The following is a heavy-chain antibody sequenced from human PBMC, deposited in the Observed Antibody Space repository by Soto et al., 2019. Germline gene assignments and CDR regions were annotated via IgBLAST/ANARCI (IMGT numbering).Heavy chain of an antibody. J-gene: IGHJ3*02. CDR1: GFTFSSYG. CDR3: ARDQSTRGAFDI. D-gene: IGHD2-15*01. Sequence: GGSLRLSCAAPGFTFSSYGMHWVRQAPGKGLEWVAVIWYDGSNKYYADSVKGRFTISRDNSKNTLYLQMNSLRAEDTAVYYCARDQSTRGAFDIWGQGTMVTVSS. CDR2: IWYDGSNK. V-gene: IGHV3-33*08.